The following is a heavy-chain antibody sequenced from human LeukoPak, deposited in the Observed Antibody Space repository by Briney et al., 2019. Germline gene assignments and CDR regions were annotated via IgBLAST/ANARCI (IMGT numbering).Heavy chain of an antibody. D-gene: IGHD6-19*01. CDR3: ARSAYSSGWHLREFDY. CDR1: GGSISSYY. Sequence: SETLSLTCTVSGGSISSYYWSWIRQPPGKGLEWIGYIYYSGSTNYNPSLKSRVTISVDTSKHQFSLKLSSVTAADTAVYYCARSAYSSGWHLREFDYWGQGTLVTVSS. CDR2: IYYSGST. V-gene: IGHV4-59*01. J-gene: IGHJ4*02.